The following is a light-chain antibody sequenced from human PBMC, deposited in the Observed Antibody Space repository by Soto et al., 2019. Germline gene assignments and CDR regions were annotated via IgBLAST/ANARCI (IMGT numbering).Light chain of an antibody. CDR3: SSFTSNRIYV. CDR1: HNDIGTYDY. J-gene: IGLJ1*01. V-gene: IGLV2-14*03. CDR2: GVT. Sequence: QSVLTQPTSVSGSPGQSITISCTGNHNDIGTYDYVSWYQQHPGRAPRLLIRGVTTRPSGISDRFSASKSGLTASLTISGLQPEDEADYYCSSFTSNRIYVFGPGTRSPS.